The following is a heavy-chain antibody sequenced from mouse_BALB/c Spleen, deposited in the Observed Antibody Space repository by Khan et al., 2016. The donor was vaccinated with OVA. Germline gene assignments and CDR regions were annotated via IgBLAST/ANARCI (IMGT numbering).Heavy chain of an antibody. CDR1: GYTFPDYG. Sequence: QIQLQQSGPELVRPGVSVKISCKGSGYTFPDYGMHWVRQSPAKSLEWIGVITTYSGDTTYTQKFKGKATMTVDKSSSKAYMELARLTSEDSAIYYCARLTLRLDYWGQGTSVTVSS. CDR2: ITTYSGDT. J-gene: IGHJ4*01. CDR3: ARLTLRLDY. V-gene: IGHV1S137*01. D-gene: IGHD1-1*01.